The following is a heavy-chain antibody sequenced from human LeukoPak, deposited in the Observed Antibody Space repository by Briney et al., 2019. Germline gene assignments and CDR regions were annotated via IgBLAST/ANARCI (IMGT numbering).Heavy chain of an antibody. D-gene: IGHD4-23*01. Sequence: ETLSLTCAVYGGSFSGYYWSWVRQAPGKGLEWVSVIYSGGSTYYADSVKGRFTISRDNSKNTLYLQMNSLRAEDTAVYYCARSPSWLGNIDYWGQGTLVTVSS. CDR1: GGSFSGYY. CDR3: ARSPSWLGNIDY. V-gene: IGHV3-53*01. CDR2: IYSGGST. J-gene: IGHJ4*02.